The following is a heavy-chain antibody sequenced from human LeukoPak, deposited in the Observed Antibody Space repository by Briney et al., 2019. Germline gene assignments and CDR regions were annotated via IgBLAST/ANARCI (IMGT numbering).Heavy chain of an antibody. CDR1: GGSISSYY. J-gene: IGHJ4*02. V-gene: IGHV4-4*07. CDR2: IYTTGST. CDR3: ARIPAT. D-gene: IGHD6-25*01. Sequence: SETLSLTCTVPGGSISSYYWTWIRQPAGKGLEWIGRIYTTGSTNYNPSLNSRVTMSVDTSKNQFSLKLSSVSAADTAVYYCARIPATWGQGTLVTVSS.